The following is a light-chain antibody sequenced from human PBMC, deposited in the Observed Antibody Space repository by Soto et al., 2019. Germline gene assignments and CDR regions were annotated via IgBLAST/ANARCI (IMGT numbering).Light chain of an antibody. V-gene: IGLV2-14*01. J-gene: IGLJ2*01. CDR3: TSYASGSSHVV. CDR1: SSDIGGYDY. Sequence: QSALAQPASLSGSPGQSITLSCTGTSSDIGGYDYVSWYQRHPGKAPKLIIYDVNNRPSGVSNRFSGSKSGNTASLTISGLQAEDEADYYCTSYASGSSHVVFGGGTQLTVL. CDR2: DVN.